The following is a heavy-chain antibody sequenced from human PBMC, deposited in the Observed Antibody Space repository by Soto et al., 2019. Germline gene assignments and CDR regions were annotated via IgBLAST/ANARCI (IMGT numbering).Heavy chain of an antibody. J-gene: IGHJ4*02. Sequence: ASVKVSCKASGYTFTGYYMHWVRQAPGQGLEWMGWINPNSGGTNYAQKFQGRVTMTRDTSISTAYMELSRLRSDDTAVYYCEKGGAESYIVATIAQRAFDYWGQGTLVTVSS. D-gene: IGHD5-12*01. CDR2: INPNSGGT. V-gene: IGHV1-2*02. CDR1: GYTFTGYY. CDR3: EKGGAESYIVATIAQRAFDY.